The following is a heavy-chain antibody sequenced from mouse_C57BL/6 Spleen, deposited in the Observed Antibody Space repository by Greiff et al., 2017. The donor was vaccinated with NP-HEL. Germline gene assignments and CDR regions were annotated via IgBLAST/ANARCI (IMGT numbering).Heavy chain of an antibody. CDR1: GYAFSSSW. CDR2: IYPGDGDT. V-gene: IGHV1-82*01. Sequence: QVQLKQSGPELVKPGASVKISCKASGYAFSSSWMNRVKQRPGKGLEWIGRIYPGDGDTNYNGKFKGKATLTADKSSSTAYMQLSSLTSEDSAVYFCARWDWDVDDYWGQGTTLTVSS. J-gene: IGHJ2*01. D-gene: IGHD4-1*01. CDR3: ARWDWDVDDY.